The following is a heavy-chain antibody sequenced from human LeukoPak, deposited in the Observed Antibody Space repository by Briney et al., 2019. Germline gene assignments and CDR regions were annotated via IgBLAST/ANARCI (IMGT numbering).Heavy chain of an antibody. CDR3: ARSAYYDSSGDFEFDY. D-gene: IGHD3-22*01. CDR2: IYHSGST. CDR1: GGSISSGGYS. Sequence: SQTLSLTCAVSGGSISSGGYSWSWIRQPPGKGLEWIGYIYHSGSTYHNPSLKSRVTISVDRSKNQFSLKLSSVTAADTAVYYCARSAYYDSSGDFEFDYWGQGTLVTVSS. V-gene: IGHV4-30-2*01. J-gene: IGHJ4*02.